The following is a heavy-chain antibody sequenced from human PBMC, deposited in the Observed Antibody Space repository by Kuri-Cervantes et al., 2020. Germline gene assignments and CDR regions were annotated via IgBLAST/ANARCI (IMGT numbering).Heavy chain of an antibody. J-gene: IGHJ4*02. Sequence: GESLKISCATSGITFDNYCMKWVRQAPGKGLEWVANIQSGGIERHYVDSVKGRVTVSRDNAKNSLFVQMNDLRGEDTSVYYCARDDAAEDWLLTSLYYFDYWGQGTLVTVSS. V-gene: IGHV3-7*01. CDR2: IQSGGIER. D-gene: IGHD3/OR15-3a*01. CDR3: ARDDAAEDWLLTSLYYFDY. CDR1: GITFDNYC.